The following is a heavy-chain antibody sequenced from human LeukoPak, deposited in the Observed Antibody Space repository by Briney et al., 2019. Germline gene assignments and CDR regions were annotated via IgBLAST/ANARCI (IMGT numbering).Heavy chain of an antibody. CDR3: ASADWNDGFGY. J-gene: IGHJ4*02. CDR1: GFTFSSYG. D-gene: IGHD1-1*01. CDR2: ISSSSSTI. Sequence: GGSLRLSCAASGFTFSSYGMTWVRQAPGKGLEWVSYISSSSSTIYYADSVKGRFTVSRDNAKNSLYLQLNSLRAEDTAVYYCASADWNDGFGYWGQGTLVTVSS. V-gene: IGHV3-48*01.